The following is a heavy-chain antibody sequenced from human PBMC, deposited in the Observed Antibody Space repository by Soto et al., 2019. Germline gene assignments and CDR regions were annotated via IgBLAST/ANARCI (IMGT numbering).Heavy chain of an antibody. CDR3: ARETAGSFFDY. V-gene: IGHV4-31*02. CDR2: IYYSGTT. J-gene: IGHJ4*02. D-gene: IGHD6-13*01. Sequence: WTWIQQHPGKGLEWIGYIYYSGTTYYNPSLKSRVTISVDTSKSQFSLKLSSVTAADTAVYYCARETAGSFFDYWGQGSLVTVSS.